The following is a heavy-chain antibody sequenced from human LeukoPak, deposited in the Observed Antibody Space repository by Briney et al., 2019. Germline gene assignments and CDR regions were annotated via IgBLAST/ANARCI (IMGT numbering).Heavy chain of an antibody. CDR1: GFTFSDYY. J-gene: IGHJ4*02. D-gene: IGHD3-22*01. CDR2: ISSSSSYI. V-gene: IGHV3-11*06. Sequence: PGGSLRLSCAASGFTFSDYYMSWIRQAPGKGLEWVSSISSSSSYIYYADSVKGRFTISRDISKNTLYLQMNSLRAEDTAVYYCAKRLGYYDSSEGYFDYWGQGTLVTVSS. CDR3: AKRLGYYDSSEGYFDY.